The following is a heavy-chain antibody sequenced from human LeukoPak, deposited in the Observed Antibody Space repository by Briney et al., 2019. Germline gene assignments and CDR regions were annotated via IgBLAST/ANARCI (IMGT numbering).Heavy chain of an antibody. CDR2: INPNSGGT. J-gene: IGHJ4*02. CDR1: GYTFTGYY. Sequence: ASVKVSCKASGYTFTGYYMHWVRQAPGQGLEWMGWINPNSGGTNYAQKFQGRVTMTRDTSISTAYMELSRLRSDDTAVYYCARDLVFYYDSSGYYADDYWGQGTLVTVSS. CDR3: ARDLVFYYDSSGYYADDY. V-gene: IGHV1-2*02. D-gene: IGHD3-22*01.